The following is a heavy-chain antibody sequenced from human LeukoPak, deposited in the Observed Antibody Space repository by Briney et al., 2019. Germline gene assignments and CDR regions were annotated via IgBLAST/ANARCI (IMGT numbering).Heavy chain of an antibody. CDR2: ISANTGKT. CDR3: AKVAGDRMDY. CDR1: GYSFATYG. V-gene: IGHV1-18*01. J-gene: IGHJ4*02. Sequence: ASVKVSCKTSGYSFATYGFCWVRQAPGAGLEWMGWISANTGKTSYAQRFQDRVTMTTDTSTTTAYMQLRSLRLDDTAVYFCAKVAGDRMDYWGQGTLVTVSS. D-gene: IGHD6-13*01.